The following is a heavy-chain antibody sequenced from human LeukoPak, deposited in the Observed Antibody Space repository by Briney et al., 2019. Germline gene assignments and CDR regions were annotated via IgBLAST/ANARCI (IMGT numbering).Heavy chain of an antibody. Sequence: GASVKVSCKASGYTFTSYGINWVRQAPGQGLEWMGWISAYNGNTNYAQKLQGRVTMTTDTSTSTAYMELRSLRSDDTAVYYCARSDILTGYSDNFDYWGQGTLVTVSS. CDR3: ARSDILTGYSDNFDY. CDR1: GYTFTSYG. V-gene: IGHV1-18*01. CDR2: ISAYNGNT. J-gene: IGHJ4*02. D-gene: IGHD3-9*01.